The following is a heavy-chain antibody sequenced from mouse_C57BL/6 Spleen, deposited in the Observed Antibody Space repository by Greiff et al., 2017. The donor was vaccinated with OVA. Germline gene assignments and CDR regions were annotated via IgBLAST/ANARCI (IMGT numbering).Heavy chain of an antibody. CDR1: GYAFSSSW. V-gene: IGHV1-82*01. CDR3: ARPIYYDYDGYFDV. CDR2: IYPGDGDT. D-gene: IGHD2-4*01. J-gene: IGHJ1*03. Sequence: QVQLQQSGPELVKPGASVKISCKASGYAFSSSWMNWVKQRPGKGLEWIGRIYPGDGDTNYNGKFKGKATLTADKSSSTAYMQLSSLTSEDSAVYVCARPIYYDYDGYFDVWGTGTTVTVSS.